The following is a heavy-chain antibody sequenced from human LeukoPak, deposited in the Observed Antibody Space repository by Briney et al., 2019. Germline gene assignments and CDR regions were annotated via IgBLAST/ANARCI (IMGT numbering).Heavy chain of an antibody. Sequence: ASVKVSCKVSGYTLTELSMHWVRQAPGKGLEWMGGFDPEDGETIYAQKFQGRVTMTEDTSTDTAYMELSSLRSEDTAVYYCAPDNKYQLLLGYWGQGTLVTVSS. D-gene: IGHD2-2*01. V-gene: IGHV1-24*01. CDR2: FDPEDGET. CDR1: GYTLTELS. CDR3: APDNKYQLLLGY. J-gene: IGHJ4*02.